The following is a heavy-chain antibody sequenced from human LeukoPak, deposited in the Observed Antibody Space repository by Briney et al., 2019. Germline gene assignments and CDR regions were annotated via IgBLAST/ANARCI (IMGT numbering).Heavy chain of an antibody. CDR3: ALESTSSYKYY. CDR2: IYYSGST. CDR1: GGSIGSGGYY. Sequence: SETLSLTCTVSGGSIGSGGYYWSWIRQHPGKGLEWIGYIYYSGSTYYNPSLKSRVTISVDTSKNQFSLKLSSVTAADTAVYYCALESTSSYKYYWGQGTLVTVSS. V-gene: IGHV4-31*03. J-gene: IGHJ4*02. D-gene: IGHD2-2*01.